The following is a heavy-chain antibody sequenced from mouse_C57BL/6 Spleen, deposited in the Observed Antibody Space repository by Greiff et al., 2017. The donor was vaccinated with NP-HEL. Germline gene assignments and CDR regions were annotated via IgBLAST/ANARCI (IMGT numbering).Heavy chain of an antibody. CDR3: ARSRGITTVVATDYAMDY. CDR1: GYTFTSYG. J-gene: IGHJ4*01. D-gene: IGHD1-1*01. CDR2: IYPRSGNT. V-gene: IGHV1-81*01. Sequence: QVQLKESGAELARPGASVKLSCKASGYTFTSYGISWVKQRTGQGLEWIGEIYPRSGNTYYNEKFKGKATLTADKSSSTAYMELRSLTSEDSAVYFCARSRGITTVVATDYAMDYWGQGTSVTVSS.